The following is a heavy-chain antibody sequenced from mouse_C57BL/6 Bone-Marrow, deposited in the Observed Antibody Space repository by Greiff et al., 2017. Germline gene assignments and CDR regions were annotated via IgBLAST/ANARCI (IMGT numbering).Heavy chain of an antibody. V-gene: IGHV1-59*01. CDR3: ARRVYFDV. CDR1: GYTFTSYW. J-gene: IGHJ1*03. CDR2: IDPSDSYT. Sequence: QVPLQQPGAELVRPGTSVKLSCKASGYTFTSYWMHWVKQRPGPGLEWIGVIDPSDSYTNYNQKFKGKATLTVDTSSSTAYMQLSSLTSEDSAVYYCARRVYFDVWGTGTTVTVSS.